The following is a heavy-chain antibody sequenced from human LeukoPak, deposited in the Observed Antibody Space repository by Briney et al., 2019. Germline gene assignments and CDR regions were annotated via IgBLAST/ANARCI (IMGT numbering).Heavy chain of an antibody. CDR2: ISPRSGDT. D-gene: IGHD3-10*01. CDR3: ARGREIHGGSDTKLDDY. CDR1: GYSFTDYY. V-gene: IGHV1-2*02. Sequence: GASVKVSCKAPGYSFTDYYMHWVRQAPGQGLEWMGWISPRSGDTSYAQKFQGRVTMTRDTSINTVDMDLSGLTSDDTAVFYCARGREIHGGSDTKLDDYWGQGTLVTVSS. J-gene: IGHJ4*02.